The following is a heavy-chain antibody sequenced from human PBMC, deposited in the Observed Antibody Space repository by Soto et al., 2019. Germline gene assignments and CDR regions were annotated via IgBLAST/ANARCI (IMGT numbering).Heavy chain of an antibody. Sequence: QVQLVQSGAEVKKPGASVKVSCKASGYTFTSYGISWVRQAPGQGLEWMGWISAYNGNTNYAQKLQGRVTMTTDTYTSTAYRERRSLRSDDTAVYYCARLDYQGLGNKPSIAAAGTVYWGQGTLVTVSS. J-gene: IGHJ4*02. V-gene: IGHV1-18*01. D-gene: IGHD6-13*01. CDR1: GYTFTSYG. CDR3: ARLDYQGLGNKPSIAAAGTVY. CDR2: ISAYNGNT.